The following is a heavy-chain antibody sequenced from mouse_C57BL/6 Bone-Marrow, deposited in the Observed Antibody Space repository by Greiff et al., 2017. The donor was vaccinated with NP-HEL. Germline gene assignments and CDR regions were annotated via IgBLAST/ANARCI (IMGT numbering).Heavy chain of an antibody. CDR1: GYTFTNYW. V-gene: IGHV1-63*01. D-gene: IGHD1-1*01. CDR2: IYPGGGYT. J-gene: IGHJ3*01. Sequence: QVQLQQSGAELVRPGTSVKMSCKASGYTFTNYWIGWAKQRPGHGLEWIGDIYPGGGYTNYNEKFKGKATLTADKSSSTAYMQFSSRTSEESAIYYCARHYGSSWGFAYWGQGTLVTVSA. CDR3: ARHYGSSWGFAY.